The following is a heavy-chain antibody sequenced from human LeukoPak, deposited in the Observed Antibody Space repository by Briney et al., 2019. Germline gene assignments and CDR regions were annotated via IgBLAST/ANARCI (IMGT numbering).Heavy chain of an antibody. Sequence: PGGSLRLSCAASGFTFSSYAMHWVRQAPGKGLEWVAVISYDGSNKYYADSAKGRFTISRDNSKNTLYLQMNSLRAEDTAVYYCARGPKKAVAGTAFVSYWGQGTLVTVSS. CDR2: ISYDGSNK. CDR1: GFTFSSYA. D-gene: IGHD6-19*01. CDR3: ARGPKKAVAGTAFVSY. V-gene: IGHV3-30-3*01. J-gene: IGHJ4*02.